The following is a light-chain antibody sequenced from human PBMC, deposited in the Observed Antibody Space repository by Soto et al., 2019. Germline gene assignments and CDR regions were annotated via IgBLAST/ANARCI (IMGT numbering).Light chain of an antibody. Sequence: DIVMTQSPLSXPVTPGEPASISCRSSQSLLHSNGYNYLDWYLQKPGQSPQLLIYLGSNRASGVPDRFSGSGSGTDVTLKISRVEAEDVGVYYCMQALQTPLTFGGGTKVDIK. CDR1: QSLLHSNGYNY. J-gene: IGKJ4*01. CDR2: LGS. CDR3: MQALQTPLT. V-gene: IGKV2-28*01.